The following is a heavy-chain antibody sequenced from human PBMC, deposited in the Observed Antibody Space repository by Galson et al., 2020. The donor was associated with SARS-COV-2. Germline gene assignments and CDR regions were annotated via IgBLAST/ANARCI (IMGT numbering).Heavy chain of an antibody. CDR1: GGSISSSSYY. Sequence: SETLSLTCTVSGGSISSSSYYWGWIRQPPGKGLDWIGSIYYSGNTYYNSALKSRVTISVDTSKNQFSLILTSLTAADTAVYFCAGHQKTINNWGDWFDPWGQGTLVTVSS. J-gene: IGHJ5*02. CDR2: IYYSGNT. V-gene: IGHV4-39*01. CDR3: AGHQKTINNWGDWFDP. D-gene: IGHD3-16*01.